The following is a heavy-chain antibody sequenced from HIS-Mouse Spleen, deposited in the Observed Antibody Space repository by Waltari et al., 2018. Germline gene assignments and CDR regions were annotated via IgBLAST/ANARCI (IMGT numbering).Heavy chain of an antibody. CDR3: AREIPYSSSWYDWYFDL. J-gene: IGHJ2*01. Sequence: QLQLQESGPGLVKPSETLSLTCTVPGGSSSSSSYYRGWIRHPQGKGLEWIGSIYSSGSTYYNPSLKSRVTISVDTSKNQFSLKLSSVTAADTAVYYCAREIPYSSSWYDWYFDLWGRGTLVTVSS. CDR1: GGSSSSSSYY. V-gene: IGHV4-39*07. D-gene: IGHD6-13*01. CDR2: IYSSGST.